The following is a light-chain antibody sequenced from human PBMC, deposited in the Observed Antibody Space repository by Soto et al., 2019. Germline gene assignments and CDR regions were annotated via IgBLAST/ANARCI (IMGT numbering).Light chain of an antibody. V-gene: IGKV3-20*01. CDR3: QQYDNSPST. CDR2: DSS. Sequence: VWTHSPSTPSLAPGERATLSCRASQSLSSNFLAWYQQKPGQPPRLLIYDSSTRATGFPDRFSGSGSGTDFTLTISRLEPEDFAVYYCQQYDNSPSTFGQGTRLDIK. J-gene: IGKJ5*01. CDR1: QSLSSNF.